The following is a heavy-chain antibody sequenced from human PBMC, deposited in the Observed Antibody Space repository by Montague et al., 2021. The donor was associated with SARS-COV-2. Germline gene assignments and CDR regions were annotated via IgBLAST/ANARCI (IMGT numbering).Heavy chain of an antibody. CDR2: IFHSGIT. Sequence: SETLSLTCAVSGGSINTNNWWTWVRQPPGEGLEWIGQIFHSGITNYNPSLESRVTISVDKSKNQFSLWLSSVTAADTAVYYCARGRLVGDSSSWYYFDYWGQGTLVAVSS. CDR3: ARGRLVGDSSSWYYFDY. J-gene: IGHJ4*02. D-gene: IGHD6-13*01. V-gene: IGHV4-4*02. CDR1: GGSINTNNW.